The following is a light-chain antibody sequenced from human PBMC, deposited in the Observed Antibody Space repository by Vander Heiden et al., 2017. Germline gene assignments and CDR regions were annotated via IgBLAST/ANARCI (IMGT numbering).Light chain of an antibody. Sequence: EIVLTQSPGTLSLSPGDRATLTCRASQSVSSSYLAWYQQKPGQAPSLLIYGASSRATGIPDRFSGSWSGTDFTLTISRLEPEDFAVYYCQHYGRSPPLTFGGGTNVEIK. CDR1: QSVSSSY. CDR3: QHYGRSPPLT. CDR2: GAS. V-gene: IGKV3-20*01. J-gene: IGKJ4*01.